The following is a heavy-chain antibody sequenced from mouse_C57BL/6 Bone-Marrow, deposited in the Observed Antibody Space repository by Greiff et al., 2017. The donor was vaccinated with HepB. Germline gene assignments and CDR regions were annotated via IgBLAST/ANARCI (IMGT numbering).Heavy chain of an antibody. V-gene: IGHV1-81*01. Sequence: VQLVESGAELARPGASVKLSCKASGYTFTSYGISWVKQRTGQGLEWIGEIYPRSGNTYYNEKFKGKATLTADKSSSTAYMELRSLTSEDSAVYFCARGEGYYFDYWGQGTTLTVSS. CDR2: IYPRSGNT. CDR3: ARGEGYYFDY. J-gene: IGHJ2*01. CDR1: GYTFTSYG.